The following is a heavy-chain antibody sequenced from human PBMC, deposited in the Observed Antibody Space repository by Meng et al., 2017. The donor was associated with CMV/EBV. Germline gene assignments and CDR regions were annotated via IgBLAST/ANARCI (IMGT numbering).Heavy chain of an antibody. V-gene: IGHV3-23*03. Sequence: GESLKISCAASGFTFSSYAMSWVRQAPGKGLEWVSVIYSGGSSTYYADSVKGRFTISRDNSKNTLYLQMNSLRAEDTAVYYCANLRRDGYHALGCWGQGTLVTVSS. J-gene: IGHJ4*02. CDR3: ANLRRDGYHALGC. CDR1: GFTFSSYA. D-gene: IGHD5-24*01. CDR2: IYSGGSST.